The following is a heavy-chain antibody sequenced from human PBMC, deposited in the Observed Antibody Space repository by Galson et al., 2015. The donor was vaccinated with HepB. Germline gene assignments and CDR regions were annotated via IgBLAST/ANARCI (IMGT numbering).Heavy chain of an antibody. D-gene: IGHD4-17*01. V-gene: IGHV1-69*13. CDR1: GGTFSSYA. CDR3: ARDRNGDYVRDFDY. J-gene: IGHJ4*02. CDR2: IIPIFGTA. Sequence: SVKVSCKASGGTFSSYAISWVRQAPGQGLEWMGGIIPIFGTANYAQKFQGRVTITADESTSTAYMELSSLRSEDTAVYYCARDRNGDYVRDFDYWGQGTLVTVSS.